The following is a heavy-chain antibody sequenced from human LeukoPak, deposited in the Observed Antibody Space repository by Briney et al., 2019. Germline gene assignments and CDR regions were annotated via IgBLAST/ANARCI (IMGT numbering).Heavy chain of an antibody. CDR2: IGGGGDTST. V-gene: IGHV3-23*01. J-gene: IGHJ5*02. CDR3: ATRGIAAA. D-gene: IGHD6-13*01. Sequence: GGSLRLSCATSGFTFSSYSMSWVRQAPGKGLEWVSVIGGGGDTSTYYADSVKGRFTISRDNSKNTLYLHMNSLRAEDTAVYYCATRGIAAAWGQGALVTVSS. CDR1: GFTFSSYS.